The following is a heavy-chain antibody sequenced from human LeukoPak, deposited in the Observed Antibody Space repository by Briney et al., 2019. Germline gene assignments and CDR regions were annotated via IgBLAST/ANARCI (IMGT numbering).Heavy chain of an antibody. J-gene: IGHJ4*02. D-gene: IGHD3-22*01. Sequence: GGSLRLSCAASGFRLDAFGMSWVRQVPGKGLEWVSGIEWNGGRREYADSVKGRFTISRDNVKHSLYLQMKNLRAEDTALYYCASVPDDASGNSRYYFKTWGQGTLVTVSS. CDR2: IEWNGGRR. CDR1: GFRLDAFG. V-gene: IGHV3-20*04. CDR3: ASVPDDASGNSRYYFKT.